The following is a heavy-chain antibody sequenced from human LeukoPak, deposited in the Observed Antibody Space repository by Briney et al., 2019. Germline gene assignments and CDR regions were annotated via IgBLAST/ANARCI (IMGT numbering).Heavy chain of an antibody. CDR3: ARRGSSDY. CDR2: IWYDGSNK. V-gene: IGHV3-33*01. Sequence: PGGSLRLSCAASGFTFSSYGMHWVRQAPGKGLEWVAIIWYDGSNKYYADSVKGRFTISRDNAKNSLYLQMNSLRDEDTAVYYCARRGSSDYWGQGTLVTVSS. D-gene: IGHD2-2*01. J-gene: IGHJ4*02. CDR1: GFTFSSYG.